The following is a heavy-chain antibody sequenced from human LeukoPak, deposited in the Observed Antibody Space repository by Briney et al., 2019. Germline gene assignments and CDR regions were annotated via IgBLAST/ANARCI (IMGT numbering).Heavy chain of an antibody. CDR1: GGSISSYY. D-gene: IGHD3-10*01. J-gene: IGHJ6*02. Sequence: SETLSLTCTVSGGSISSYYWSWIRQPAGKGLEWIGRIYTSGSTNYNPSLKSRVTMSVDTSKNQFSLKLSSVTAADTAVYYCAREAGYYGSGSYYIAYYYGMDVWGQRTTVTVSS. V-gene: IGHV4-4*07. CDR2: IYTSGST. CDR3: AREAGYYGSGSYYIAYYYGMDV.